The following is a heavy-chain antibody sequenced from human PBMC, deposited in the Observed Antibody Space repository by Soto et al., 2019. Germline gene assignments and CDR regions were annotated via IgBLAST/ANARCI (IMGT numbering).Heavy chain of an antibody. D-gene: IGHD6-19*01. CDR1: GFTFCIHS. Sequence: TGGSLRLSCAXSGFTFCIHSMNWVRWAPGXGLXXXXSITXSSSYINYADSVKGRFTISRDNAKTSLYLQMNSLRAEDTAVYYCAREPGVSSGWYVDYWGQGTLVTVSS. V-gene: IGHV3-21*01. J-gene: IGHJ4*02. CDR2: ITXSSSYI. CDR3: AREPGVSSGWYVDY.